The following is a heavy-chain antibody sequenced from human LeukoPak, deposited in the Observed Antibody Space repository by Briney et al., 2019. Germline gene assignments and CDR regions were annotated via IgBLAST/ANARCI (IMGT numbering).Heavy chain of an antibody. CDR3: ARFIYDSSGYYFDAFDI. CDR2: IYTSGST. V-gene: IGHV4-61*02. J-gene: IGHJ3*02. Sequence: KPSETLSLTCTVSGGSISSGTYSWSWIRQPAGKGLEWIGRIYTSGSTNYNPSLKSRVTISVDKSKNQFSLKLSSVTAADTAVYYCARFIYDSSGYYFDAFDIWGQGTMVTVSS. CDR1: GGSISSGTYS. D-gene: IGHD3-22*01.